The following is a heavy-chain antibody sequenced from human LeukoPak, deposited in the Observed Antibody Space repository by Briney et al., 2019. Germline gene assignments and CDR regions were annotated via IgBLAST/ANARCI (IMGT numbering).Heavy chain of an antibody. Sequence: PGGSLRLSWAASGFTFSSYAMSWVRQAPGKGLEWVSAISGSGGSTYYADSVKGRFTISRDNSKNTLYLQMNSLRAEDTAVYYCAKDKTPHPLSSDYWGQGTLVTVSA. CDR1: GFTFSSYA. CDR3: AKDKTPHPLSSDY. D-gene: IGHD3-10*01. J-gene: IGHJ4*02. CDR2: ISGSGGST. V-gene: IGHV3-23*01.